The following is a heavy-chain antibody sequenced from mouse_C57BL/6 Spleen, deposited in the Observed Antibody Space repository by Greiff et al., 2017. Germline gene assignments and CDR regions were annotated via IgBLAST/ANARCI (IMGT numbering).Heavy chain of an antibody. D-gene: IGHD4-1*01. J-gene: IGHJ2*01. CDR1: GFSLTSYG. CDR3: ARNYPQTGIDYFDY. CDR2: IWSGGST. V-gene: IGHV2-2*01. Sequence: QVQLKQSGPGLVQPSQSLSITCTVSGFSLTSYGVHWVRQSPGKGLEWLGVIWSGGSTDYNAAFISRLSISKDNSKSQVFFKMNSLQADDTAIYYCARNYPQTGIDYFDYWGQGTTLTVSS.